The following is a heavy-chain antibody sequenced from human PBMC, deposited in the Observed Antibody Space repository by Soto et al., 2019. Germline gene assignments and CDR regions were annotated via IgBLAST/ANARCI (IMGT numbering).Heavy chain of an antibody. Sequence: QVQLQQSGPGLVKPSQTLSLTCAISGDSVSTNSATWDWFRQSPSRSLEWLGRTYYRSRWFHDYAVSVKSRITISPDTSNNQLSLQLTSVTPDDTAVYYCARLVGNSWLDSWGQGTLVTVSS. CDR1: GDSVSTNSAT. CDR2: TYYRSRWFH. D-gene: IGHD2-2*01. CDR3: ARLVGNSWLDS. V-gene: IGHV6-1*01. J-gene: IGHJ5*01.